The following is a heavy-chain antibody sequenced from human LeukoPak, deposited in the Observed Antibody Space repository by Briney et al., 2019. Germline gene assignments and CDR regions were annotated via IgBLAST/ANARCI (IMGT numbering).Heavy chain of an antibody. J-gene: IGHJ4*02. D-gene: IGHD3-3*01. V-gene: IGHV1-18*01. CDR3: TKDFDFILDY. CDR1: GYTFSNSG. Sequence: ASVKVSCKASGYTFSNSGVSWVRQAPGQGLEWVGWVTAHNGDKHYAQKFQDRVTLTTDTSTNTAYMELRSLSSDDTAVYYCTKDFDFILDYWGQGTLVTVSS. CDR2: VTAHNGDK.